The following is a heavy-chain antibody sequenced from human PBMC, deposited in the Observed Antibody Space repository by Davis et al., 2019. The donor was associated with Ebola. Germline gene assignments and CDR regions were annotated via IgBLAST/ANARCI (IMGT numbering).Heavy chain of an antibody. V-gene: IGHV4-59*11. D-gene: IGHD6-19*01. J-gene: IGHJ4*02. CDR3: AREASYYNSGWDY. CDR1: GGSISSHY. CDR2: IYYSGNT. Sequence: PSETLSLTCTVSGGSISSHYWSWIRQPPGKGLEWIGYIYYSGNTTYNPSLKSRVTISVDTSRNQFSLKLTSVTAADTAMYYCAREASYYNSGWDYWGQGTLVTVSS.